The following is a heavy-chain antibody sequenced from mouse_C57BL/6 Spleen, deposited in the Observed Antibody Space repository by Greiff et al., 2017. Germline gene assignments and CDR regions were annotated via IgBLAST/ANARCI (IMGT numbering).Heavy chain of an antibody. CDR2: IHPNSGST. V-gene: IGHV1-64*01. Sequence: QVQLQQPGAELVKPGASVKLSCKASGYTFTSYWMHWVTQRPGQGLEWIGMIHPNSGSTNYNEKFKSKATLTVAKTSSTAYMQLSSLTSEDSAVYYCARRDYYGSSWGFAYWGQGTLVTVSA. D-gene: IGHD1-1*01. CDR1: GYTFTSYW. J-gene: IGHJ3*01. CDR3: ARRDYYGSSWGFAY.